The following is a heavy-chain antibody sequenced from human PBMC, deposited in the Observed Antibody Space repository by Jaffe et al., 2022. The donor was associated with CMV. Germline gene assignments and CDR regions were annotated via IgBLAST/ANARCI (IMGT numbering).Heavy chain of an antibody. CDR2: IGSKTYGGTT. CDR3: LRGVTTPDP. CDR1: GFTFGDYA. Sequence: EVQLVESGGDLVQPGRSLRLSCTASGFTFGDYAMSWVRQAPGKGLEWVGFIGSKTYGGTTEYAASVKGRFIISRDDSKSIAYLQMNSLKTEDTAVYYCLRGVTTPDPWGQGTLVTVSS. D-gene: IGHD3-22*01. V-gene: IGHV3-49*04. J-gene: IGHJ5*02.